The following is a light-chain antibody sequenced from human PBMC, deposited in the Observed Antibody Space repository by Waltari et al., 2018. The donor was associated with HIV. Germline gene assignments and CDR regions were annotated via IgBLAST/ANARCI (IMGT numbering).Light chain of an antibody. CDR2: AAS. V-gene: IGKV1-39*01. CDR1: QSISSY. Sequence: DIQMTQSPSSLSASVGDRDTITCRASQSISSYLNWYQQKPGKAPKLLIHAASSLQSGVPSRFSGSGSGTDFTLTINSLQPEDFATYYCQQSYSAPETFGQGTKLEIK. J-gene: IGKJ2*01. CDR3: QQSYSAPET.